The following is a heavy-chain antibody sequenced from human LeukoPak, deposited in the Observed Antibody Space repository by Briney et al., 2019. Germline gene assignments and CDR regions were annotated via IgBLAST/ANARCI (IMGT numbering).Heavy chain of an antibody. D-gene: IGHD2-2*01. J-gene: IGHJ4*02. CDR3: AKRPTTYLDCSSTSCYYKSNGDY. Sequence: GSLRLSCAASGFTFSSYSMNWVRQAPGKGLEWVSYISSSSSTIYYADSVKGRFTISRDNSKNTLYLQMNSLRAEDTAVYYCAKRPTTYLDCSSTSCYYKSNGDYWGQGTLVTVSS. V-gene: IGHV3-48*01. CDR2: ISSSSSTI. CDR1: GFTFSSYS.